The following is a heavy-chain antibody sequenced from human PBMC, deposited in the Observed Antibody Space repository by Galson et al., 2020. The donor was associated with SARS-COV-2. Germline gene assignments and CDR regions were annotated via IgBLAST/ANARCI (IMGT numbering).Heavy chain of an antibody. D-gene: IGHD4-17*01. J-gene: IGHJ2*01. Sequence: GGSLRLSCAASGFTFGRYWMHWIRQAPGEGLVWVAHINNDGGGTSSAASVKGRFTVSRDNAKNTVDLQMNSLRAEDTAMYYCVRDGEWYFDLWGRGTLVRVSS. CDR2: INNDGGGT. CDR3: VRDGEWYFDL. V-gene: IGHV3-74*01. CDR1: GFTFGRYW.